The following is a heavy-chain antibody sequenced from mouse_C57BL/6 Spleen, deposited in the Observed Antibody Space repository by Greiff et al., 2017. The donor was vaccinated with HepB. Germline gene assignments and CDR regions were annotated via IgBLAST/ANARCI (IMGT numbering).Heavy chain of an antibody. D-gene: IGHD1-1*01. CDR3: ANITTVVAEGFDY. Sequence: QVQLQQSGPELVKPGASVKISCKASGYAFSSSWMNWVKQRPGKGLEWIGRIYPGDGDTNYNGKFKGKATLTADKSSSTAYMQLSSLTSEDSAVYCCANITTVVAEGFDYWGQGTTLTVSS. CDR2: IYPGDGDT. J-gene: IGHJ2*01. CDR1: GYAFSSSW. V-gene: IGHV1-82*01.